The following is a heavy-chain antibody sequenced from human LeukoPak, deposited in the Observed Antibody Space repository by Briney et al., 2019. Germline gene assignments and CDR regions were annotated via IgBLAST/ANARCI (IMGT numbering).Heavy chain of an antibody. D-gene: IGHD1-1*01. J-gene: IGHJ4*02. CDR2: IFAGVGT. CDR3: ARGDRGTGQHFDY. Sequence: GGSLRLSCAASGFTVSNNYMTWVRQAPGKGLEWVSIIFAGVGTYSADSVRGRFTISRDNSKNMLSLQMNSLEAEDAAVYYCARGDRGTGQHFDYWGQGTLVTVS. V-gene: IGHV3-53*01. CDR1: GFTVSNNY.